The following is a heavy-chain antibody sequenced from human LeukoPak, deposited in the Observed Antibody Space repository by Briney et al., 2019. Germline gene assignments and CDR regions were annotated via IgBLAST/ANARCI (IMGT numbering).Heavy chain of an antibody. J-gene: IGHJ6*03. V-gene: IGHV4-34*01. D-gene: IGHD5-12*01. CDR2: IYHSGST. CDR3: ARVVYSGYDFRGAMDV. Sequence: SETLSLTCAVYGGSSGGYYWSWIRQPPGKGLEWIGSIYHSGSTYYNPSLKSRVTISVDTSKNQFSLKLSSVTAADTAVYYCARVVYSGYDFRGAMDVWGKGTTVTISS. CDR1: GGSSGGYY.